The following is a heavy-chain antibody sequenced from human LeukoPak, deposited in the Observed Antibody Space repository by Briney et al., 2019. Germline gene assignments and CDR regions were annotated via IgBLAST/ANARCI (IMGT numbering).Heavy chain of an antibody. CDR1: GGSISSYY. CDR3: ASYKRNAFDI. CDR2: IYYSGST. V-gene: IGHV4-59*01. Sequence: SETLSLTCTVSGGSISSYYWSWIRQPPGKGLEWIGYIYYSGSTNYNPSLKSRVAISVDTSKNQFSLKLSSVTAADTAVYYCASYKRNAFDIWGQGTMVTVSS. D-gene: IGHD1-1*01. J-gene: IGHJ3*02.